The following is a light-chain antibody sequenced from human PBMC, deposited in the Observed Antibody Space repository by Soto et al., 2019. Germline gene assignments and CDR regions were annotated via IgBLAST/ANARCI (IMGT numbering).Light chain of an antibody. CDR3: SSYTSSSTRV. CDR2: DVS. J-gene: IGLJ1*01. Sequence: QSALTQPASVSGSPGQSITISCTGTSSDVGGYNYVSWYQQHPGKAHKLMIYDVSNRPSGVSNRFSGSKSGNTASLTISGFQAEDEADYYCSSYTSSSTRVFGTGTKVTVL. V-gene: IGLV2-14*01. CDR1: SSDVGGYNY.